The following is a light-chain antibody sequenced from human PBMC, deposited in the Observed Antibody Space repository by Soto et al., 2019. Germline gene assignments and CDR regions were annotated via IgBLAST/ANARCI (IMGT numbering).Light chain of an antibody. CDR1: QRVSSN. CDR3: QQYNNWPPLWT. Sequence: EIVMTQSPATLSVSPGERATLSCRASQRVSSNLAWYQQKPGQAPRLLIYGASTRATGLPARFSGSGSGTEFTLTITSLQSEDFAVYSCQQYNNWPPLWTFGQGTKV. V-gene: IGKV3-15*01. CDR2: GAS. J-gene: IGKJ1*01.